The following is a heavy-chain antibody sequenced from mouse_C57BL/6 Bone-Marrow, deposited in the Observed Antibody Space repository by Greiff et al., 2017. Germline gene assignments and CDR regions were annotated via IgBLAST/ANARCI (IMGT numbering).Heavy chain of an antibody. CDR1: GFTFSSYG. CDR2: ISSGGSYT. Sequence: EVKLVESGGDLVKPGGSLKLSCAASGFTFSSYGMSWVRQTPDKRLEWVATISSGGSYTYYPDSVKGRFTISRDNAKNTLYLQMSSLKSEDTAMYYCARQTFGYWGPGDSVTVSS. V-gene: IGHV5-6*02. CDR3: ARQTFGY. J-gene: IGHJ4*01.